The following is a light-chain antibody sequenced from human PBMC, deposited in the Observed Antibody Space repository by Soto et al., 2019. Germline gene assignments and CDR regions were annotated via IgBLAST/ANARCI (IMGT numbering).Light chain of an antibody. V-gene: IGKV3D-20*02. CDR2: GAS. CDR1: HSVSSDY. J-gene: IGKJ5*01. Sequence: ESVLTQSPNTLSLSPGERATLSCRASHSVSSDYLVWYQQKPGQAPRLLIYGASSRATGIPDRFSGSGSGTDFTLTISSLEPEDFAVYYCQQRSNWPPITFGQGTRLEIK. CDR3: QQRSNWPPIT.